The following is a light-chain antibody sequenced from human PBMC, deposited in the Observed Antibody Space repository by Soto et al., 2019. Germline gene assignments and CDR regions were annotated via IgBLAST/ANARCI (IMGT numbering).Light chain of an antibody. V-gene: IGKV3-20*01. J-gene: IGKJ2*01. CDR3: QQFSLPYT. Sequence: EIVLTQSPGTLSLSPRERATLSCRASQSVSSTYLAWYQQKPGQAPRLLIYGASSRATGIPDRFSGSGSGTDFTITISRLEPEDFAVYYCQQFSLPYTFGQGTKLQIK. CDR1: QSVSSTY. CDR2: GAS.